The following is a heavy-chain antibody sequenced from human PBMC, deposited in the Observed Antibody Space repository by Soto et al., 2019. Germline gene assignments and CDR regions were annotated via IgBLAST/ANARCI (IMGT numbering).Heavy chain of an antibody. CDR1: GVSISSGGYS. V-gene: IGHV4-30-2*01. CDR3: AREDSGAFFDF. Sequence: QVHLQESASGPVKPSQTLSLTCAVSGVSISSGGYSWSWIRQPPGRGMEWIGYIYSGTTHYNPSLKSRVTISMARSKNQVALRLKSVTAADMAVYDCAREDSGAFFDFWGQGNLVTVSS. J-gene: IGHJ5*01. CDR2: IYSGTT. D-gene: IGHD2-15*01.